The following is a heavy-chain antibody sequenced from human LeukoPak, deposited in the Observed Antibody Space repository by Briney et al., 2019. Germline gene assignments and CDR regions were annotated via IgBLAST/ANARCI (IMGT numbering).Heavy chain of an antibody. CDR2: INPNSGGT. V-gene: IGHV1-2*02. J-gene: IGHJ4*02. CDR3: ARVHFYDSSGYSLINP. Sequence: GASVKVSRKASGYTFTDYYMHWVRQAPGQGLEWMGWINPNSGGTNYAQKFQGRVTMTRDTSISTAYMELRRLKSDDTAVYYCARVHFYDSSGYSLINPWGQGTLVTVSS. CDR1: GYTFTDYY. D-gene: IGHD3-22*01.